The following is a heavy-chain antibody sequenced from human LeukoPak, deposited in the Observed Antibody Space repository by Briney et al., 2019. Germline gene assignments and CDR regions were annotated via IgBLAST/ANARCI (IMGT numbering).Heavy chain of an antibody. J-gene: IGHJ6*03. CDR3: ARDRDNYMDV. V-gene: IGHV3-53*01. CDR2: ISNDGRT. CDR1: GFSVSSNY. Sequence: PGGSLRLSCAASGFSVSSNYMSWVRQAPGKGLEGVSVISNDGRTYYADSVKGRFTISRDNSKNTLYLQMDSLRVEDTAVYFCARDRDNYMDVWGKGTTVTISS.